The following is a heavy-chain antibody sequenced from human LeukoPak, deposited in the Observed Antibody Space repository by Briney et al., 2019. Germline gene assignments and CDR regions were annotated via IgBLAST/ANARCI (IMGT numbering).Heavy chain of an antibody. Sequence: GGSLRLSCAASGFTVSSNYMTWVRHAPGKGLERVSVIYSGGSTYYADSVKGRFTVSRDNSKNTLFLQMNSLRAEDTAVYYCARINCNGGSCNTEFGTYYFDYWGQGTLVTVSS. CDR1: GFTVSSNY. CDR3: ARINCNGGSCNTEFGTYYFDY. V-gene: IGHV3-66*01. CDR2: IYSGGST. J-gene: IGHJ4*02. D-gene: IGHD2-15*01.